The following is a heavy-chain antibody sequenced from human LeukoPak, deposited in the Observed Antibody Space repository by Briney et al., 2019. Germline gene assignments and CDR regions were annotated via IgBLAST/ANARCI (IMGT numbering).Heavy chain of an antibody. Sequence: SQTLSLTCAISGDSVSSNSAAWNWIRQSPSRGLEWLGRTYYRSKWFTGYAMSVRSRITISPDTSKNQFSLHLNSVTPEDTAVYYCARSTGNIDYWSQGTLVTVSS. CDR1: GDSVSSNSAA. V-gene: IGHV6-1*01. CDR2: TYYRSKWFT. J-gene: IGHJ4*02. CDR3: ARSTGNIDY. D-gene: IGHD3-10*01.